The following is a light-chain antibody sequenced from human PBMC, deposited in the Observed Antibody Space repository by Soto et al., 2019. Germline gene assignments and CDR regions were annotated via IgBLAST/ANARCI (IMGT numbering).Light chain of an antibody. CDR3: QQRSNWPPEYT. CDR2: DAS. Sequence: EIVLTQSPATLSLSPGERATLSCRASPSVSSYLAWYQQKPGQAPRLLIYDASNRATGIPARFSGSGSGTDFPLTISSLEPEDFAVYYCQQRSNWPPEYTFGQGTKLEIK. CDR1: PSVSSY. V-gene: IGKV3-11*01. J-gene: IGKJ2*01.